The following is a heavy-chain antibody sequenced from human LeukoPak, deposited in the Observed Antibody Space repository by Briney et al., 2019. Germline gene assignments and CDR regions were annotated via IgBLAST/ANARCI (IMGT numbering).Heavy chain of an antibody. CDR1: GGSISSSNFY. V-gene: IGHV4-39*07. D-gene: IGHD3-22*01. CDR2: IYYSGST. Sequence: SETLSLTCTVSGGSISSSNFYWGWIRQPPGKGLEWIGSIYYSGSTYYNPSLKSRVTISVDTSKNQFSLKLSSVTAADTAVYYCARAVIYYDSSGYGPGFDYWGQGTLVTVSS. CDR3: ARAVIYYDSSGYGPGFDY. J-gene: IGHJ4*02.